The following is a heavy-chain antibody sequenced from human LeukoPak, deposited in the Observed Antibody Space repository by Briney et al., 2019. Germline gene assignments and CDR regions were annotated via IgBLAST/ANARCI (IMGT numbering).Heavy chain of an antibody. CDR1: GFTFDDYT. V-gene: IGHV3-43*01. Sequence: GGSLRLSCAASGFTFDDYTMHWVRQAPGKGLEWVSLISWDGGSTYYAGSVKGRFTISRDNSKNSLYLQMNSLRTEDTALYYCAKDAAAASYMDVWGKGTTVTVSS. D-gene: IGHD6-13*01. CDR3: AKDAAAASYMDV. CDR2: ISWDGGST. J-gene: IGHJ6*03.